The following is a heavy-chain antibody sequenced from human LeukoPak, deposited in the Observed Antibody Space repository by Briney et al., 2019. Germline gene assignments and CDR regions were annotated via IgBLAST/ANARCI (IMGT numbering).Heavy chain of an antibody. CDR3: AREGSGSGHDY. Sequence: GGSLRLSCAASGFTFSSYGMNWVRQAPGKGLEWVSSISSSSSYIYYADSVKGRLTISRDNAKNSLYLQMNSLRAEDTAVYYCAREGSGSGHDYWGQGTLVTVSS. V-gene: IGHV3-21*01. J-gene: IGHJ4*02. D-gene: IGHD6-19*01. CDR1: GFTFSSYG. CDR2: ISSSSSYI.